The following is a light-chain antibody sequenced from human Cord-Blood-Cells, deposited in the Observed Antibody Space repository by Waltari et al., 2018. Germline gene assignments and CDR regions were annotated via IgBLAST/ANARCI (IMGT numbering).Light chain of an antibody. CDR2: QDS. CDR1: ALPKKY. Sequence: SYELTQPPSVSVSPGQTARITCSGDALPKKYAYWYQQKPGQAPGLELYQDSERLPGIPERFSGSSSGTTVPLTISGVQAEDGADYCCQSADSSGTYVVFGGGTKLTGL. J-gene: IGLJ2*01. CDR3: QSADSSGTYVV. V-gene: IGLV3-25*02.